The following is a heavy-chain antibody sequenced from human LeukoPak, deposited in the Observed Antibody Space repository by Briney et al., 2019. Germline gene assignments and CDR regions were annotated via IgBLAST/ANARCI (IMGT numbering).Heavy chain of an antibody. V-gene: IGHV1-69*05. CDR1: GGTFSSYA. J-gene: IGHJ4*02. CDR2: IIPIFGTA. CDR3: ARGWFGEALDY. D-gene: IGHD3-10*01. Sequence: ASVTVSCKASGGTFSSYAISWVRQAPGQGLEWMGGIIPIFGTANYAQKFQGRVTITTDESTSTAYMELSSLRSEDTAVYYCARGWFGEALDYWGQGTLVTVSS.